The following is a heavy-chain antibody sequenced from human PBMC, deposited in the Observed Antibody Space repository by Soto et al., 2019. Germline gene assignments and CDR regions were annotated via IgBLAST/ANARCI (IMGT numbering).Heavy chain of an antibody. D-gene: IGHD1-26*01. Sequence: EVQLLESGGGLVQPGGSLRLSCAASGFTFSSYAMRWVRQAPGKGLEWVSSISGSSDSTYYADSVKGRFTISRDNSKNTRYLQRNSLRAEDTAVYYCARRGSGNYYDYWGQGTLVTVSS. CDR3: ARRGSGNYYDY. V-gene: IGHV3-23*01. CDR1: GFTFSSYA. J-gene: IGHJ4*02. CDR2: ISGSSDST.